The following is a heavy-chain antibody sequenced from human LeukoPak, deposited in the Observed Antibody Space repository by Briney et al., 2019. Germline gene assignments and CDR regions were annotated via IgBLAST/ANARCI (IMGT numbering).Heavy chain of an antibody. CDR3: ASWGRYYDFWSGYYPRRDY. Sequence: GGSLRLSCAASGFTFSSYPLHWVRQAPGKGLEWVTLISYDGSKIYYADSVKGRFTISRDNSKNTLYLQMNSLRAEDTAVYYCASWGRYYDFWSGYYPRRDYWGQGTLVTVSS. CDR1: GFTFSSYP. J-gene: IGHJ4*02. D-gene: IGHD3-3*01. V-gene: IGHV3-30-3*01. CDR2: ISYDGSKI.